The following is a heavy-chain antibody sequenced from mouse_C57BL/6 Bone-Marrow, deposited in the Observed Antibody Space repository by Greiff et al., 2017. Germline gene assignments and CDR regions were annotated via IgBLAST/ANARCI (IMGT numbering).Heavy chain of an antibody. V-gene: IGHV1-52*01. D-gene: IGHD2-2*01. CDR3: ARGSMVKDFDY. CDR2: IDPSDSET. CDR1: GYTFTSYW. J-gene: IGHJ2*01. Sequence: QVQLKQPGAELVRPGSSVKLSCKASGYTFTSYWMHWVKQRPIQGLDWIGNIDPSDSETHYNQKFKDKATLTVDKSSSTAYMQLSSLTSEDSAVYYCARGSMVKDFDYWGQGTTLTVSS.